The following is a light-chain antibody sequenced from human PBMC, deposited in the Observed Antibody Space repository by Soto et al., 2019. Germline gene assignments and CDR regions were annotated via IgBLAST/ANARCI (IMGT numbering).Light chain of an antibody. V-gene: IGKV1-5*03. Sequence: DIQVAQSPSTLSASVGDRVTITCRASQSISTWLAWYQHKPGTAPKLLIYKASTLDRGVPSRFSGSGSGTDFTLTISSLQPEDFATYYCLQDYNYPRTFGQGTKVEIK. J-gene: IGKJ1*01. CDR1: QSISTW. CDR3: LQDYNYPRT. CDR2: KAS.